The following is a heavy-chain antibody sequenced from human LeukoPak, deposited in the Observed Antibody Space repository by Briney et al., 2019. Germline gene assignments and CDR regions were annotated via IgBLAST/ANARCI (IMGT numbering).Heavy chain of an antibody. D-gene: IGHD2-15*01. CDR2: IYYNGNT. CDR1: GGSISSYY. Sequence: SETLSLTCTVSGGSISSYYWSWIRQPPGKGLEWIGYIYYNGNTNYNPSLKSRVNTSVDRSKNQFSLKLSSVTAADTAVYYCARYDCSGGSCYSFGAFDIWGRGTMVTVSS. CDR3: ARYDCSGGSCYSFGAFDI. J-gene: IGHJ3*02. V-gene: IGHV4-59*08.